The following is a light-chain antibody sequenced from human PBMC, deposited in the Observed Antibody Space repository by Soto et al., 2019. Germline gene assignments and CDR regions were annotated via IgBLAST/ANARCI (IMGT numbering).Light chain of an antibody. CDR2: KAS. V-gene: IGKV1-5*03. J-gene: IGKJ5*01. CDR1: QTISSW. CDR3: QQYNSYSSIT. Sequence: IPIAPSPSTLSGSVRDRVTITFRASQTISSWLAWYQQKPVKAPKLLIYKASTLKSGVPSRFSGSGSGTEFTPTISSLQPADFATYYCQQYNSYSSITFGQGTRLEIK.